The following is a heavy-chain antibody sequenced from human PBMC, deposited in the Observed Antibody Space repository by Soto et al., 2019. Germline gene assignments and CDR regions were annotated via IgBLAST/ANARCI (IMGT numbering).Heavy chain of an antibody. V-gene: IGHV3-74*01. Sequence: EVQLVESGGGLVQRGGSLRLSYAASGFTFSTYWMHWVRQAPGRGLVWVSRINSDGSSTSYADSVKGRFTISRDNAKNTLYLQMNSLRDEDTAVYYCARSRYSYGDISYYMDVWGKGTTVTVSS. CDR3: ARSRYSYGDISYYMDV. CDR2: INSDGSST. CDR1: GFTFSTYW. D-gene: IGHD5-18*01. J-gene: IGHJ6*03.